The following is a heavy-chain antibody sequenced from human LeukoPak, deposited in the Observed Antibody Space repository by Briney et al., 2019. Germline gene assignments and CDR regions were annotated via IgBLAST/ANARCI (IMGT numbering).Heavy chain of an antibody. CDR3: ARVNVCPRCHFDY. CDR2: ISPDVSST. V-gene: IGHV3-74*01. D-gene: IGHD3-16*01. J-gene: IGHJ4*02. CDR1: GFTFSSYW. Sequence: GGSLRLSCAASGFTFSSYWMHWVRQAPGKGLVWVSRISPDVSSTIYADSVKGRFTISRDNAKNTLYLQMNTLRAEDTAVYYCARVNVCPRCHFDYWGQGTLVTVSA.